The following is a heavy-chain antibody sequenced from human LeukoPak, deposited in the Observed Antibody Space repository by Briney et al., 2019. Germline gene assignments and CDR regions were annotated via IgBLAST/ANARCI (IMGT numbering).Heavy chain of an antibody. V-gene: IGHV3-23*01. CDR1: GFTFSSYS. D-gene: IGHD3-9*01. J-gene: IGHJ4*02. Sequence: PGGSLRLSCAASGFTFSSYSMNWVRQAPGKGLEWVSSNSVRGRFTISRDNSKNTLYLLMNSLRAEDTAVYFCAKLSGIRGTHLVISDWGQGTLVTVSS. CDR3: AKLSGIRGTHLVISD.